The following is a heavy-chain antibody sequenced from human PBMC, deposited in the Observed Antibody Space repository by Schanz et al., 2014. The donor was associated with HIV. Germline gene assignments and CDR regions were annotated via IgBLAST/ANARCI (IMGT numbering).Heavy chain of an antibody. Sequence: QVQLVESGGGVVQPGRSLRLSCAASGFTFSSFGMHWVRQAPGKGLEWVAVISYDGSSKYYADSVKGRFTISRDNSKNTLHLQMNSLRAEDTAVYYCARDGSLNRGFDYWGQGTLVTVSS. CDR2: ISYDGSSK. CDR1: GFTFSSFG. V-gene: IGHV3-30*03. J-gene: IGHJ4*02. D-gene: IGHD3-10*01. CDR3: ARDGSLNRGFDY.